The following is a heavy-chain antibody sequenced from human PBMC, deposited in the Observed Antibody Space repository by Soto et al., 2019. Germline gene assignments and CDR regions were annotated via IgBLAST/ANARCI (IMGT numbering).Heavy chain of an antibody. D-gene: IGHD2-21*01. CDR3: AIGRRVMVGRVLDV. V-gene: IGHV4-31*03. CDR1: NASVSTAGFS. Sequence: PSETLSLTCTVFNASVSTAGFSWSWVRQPPGKGLEWIGSIHFSGHSYYNPSLKSRVSMSVATSKNQFSLKLSSVTAAYSAIYYCAIGRRVMVGRVLDVWGQGSKVAVSS. CDR2: IHFSGHS. J-gene: IGHJ6*01.